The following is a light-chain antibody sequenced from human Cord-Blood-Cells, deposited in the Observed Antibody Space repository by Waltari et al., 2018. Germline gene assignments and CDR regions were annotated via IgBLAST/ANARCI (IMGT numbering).Light chain of an antibody. J-gene: IGLJ3*02. CDR3: CSYAGSYTWV. CDR2: DVS. Sequence: TISCTGTSRDVGGYNYVPWYQQHPGKAPKLMIYDVSKRPSGVPDRFSGSKSGNTASLTISGLQAEDEADYYCCSYAGSYTWVFGGGTKLTVL. CDR1: SRDVGGYNY. V-gene: IGLV2-11*01.